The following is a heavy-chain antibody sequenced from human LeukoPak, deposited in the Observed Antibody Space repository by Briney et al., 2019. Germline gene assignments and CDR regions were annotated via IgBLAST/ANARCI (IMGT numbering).Heavy chain of an antibody. Sequence: GGSLRLSCAASGFTFSSYAMSWVRQAPGKGLEWVSAISGSGGSAYYADSVKGRFTISRDNSKNTLYLQMNSLRAEDTAVYYCAKGIDFWSGSDYWGQGTLVTVSS. CDR1: GFTFSSYA. D-gene: IGHD3-3*01. CDR2: ISGSGGSA. J-gene: IGHJ4*02. CDR3: AKGIDFWSGSDY. V-gene: IGHV3-23*01.